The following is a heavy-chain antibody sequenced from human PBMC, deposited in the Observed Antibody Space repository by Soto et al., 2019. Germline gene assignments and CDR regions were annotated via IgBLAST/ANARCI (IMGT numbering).Heavy chain of an antibody. V-gene: IGHV1-46*03. CDR2: INPSGGST. D-gene: IGHD6-19*01. CDR3: ARAAAGTKSHFDY. Sequence: QVQLVQSGAEVEKPGASVKVSCKASGYTFTIYYVHWLRQAPGQGLEWMGIINPSGGSTSYAQRFQDRVTMTRDRSTSTVYMELNSLRSEDTAVYYCARAAAGTKSHFDYWGRGTLVTVSS. CDR1: GYTFTIYY. J-gene: IGHJ4*02.